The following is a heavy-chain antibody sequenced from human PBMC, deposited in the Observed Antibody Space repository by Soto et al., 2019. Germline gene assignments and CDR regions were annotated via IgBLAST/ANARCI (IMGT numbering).Heavy chain of an antibody. CDR1: GGSFSGYY. Sequence: PSETLSLTCAVYGGSFSGYYWSWIRQPPGKGLEWIGEINHSGSTNYNPSRKSRVTISVDTSKNQFSLKLSSVTAADTAVYYCARYCGGDCYGYYFDYWGQGTLLTVSS. V-gene: IGHV4-34*01. CDR2: INHSGST. D-gene: IGHD2-21*02. J-gene: IGHJ4*02. CDR3: ARYCGGDCYGYYFDY.